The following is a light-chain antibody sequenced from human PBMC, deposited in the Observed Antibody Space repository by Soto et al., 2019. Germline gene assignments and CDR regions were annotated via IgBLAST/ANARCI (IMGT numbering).Light chain of an antibody. CDR1: ESVTSTY. J-gene: IGKJ2*01. CDR3: QVFGSSPRYT. Sequence: EIVLTQSPGTLSLSPGERATLSCRTSESVTSTYLAWYQQKPGQPPRLLIYGASSRATGIPDRFSGSGSGTDFPLTISRLEPEDFVMYYCQVFGSSPRYTFGQGTRLEIK. V-gene: IGKV3-20*01. CDR2: GAS.